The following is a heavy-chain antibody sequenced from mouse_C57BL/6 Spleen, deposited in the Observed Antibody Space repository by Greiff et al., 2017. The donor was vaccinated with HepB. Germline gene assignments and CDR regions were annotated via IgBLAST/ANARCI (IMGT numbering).Heavy chain of an antibody. J-gene: IGHJ2*01. CDR3: ARKNYGSSYFYYFDY. CDR2: INPYNGGT. V-gene: IGHV1-19*01. D-gene: IGHD1-1*01. CDR1: GYTFTDYY. Sequence: EVQLQQSGPVLVKPGASVKMSCKASGYTFTDYYMNWVKQSHGKSLEWIGVINPYNGGTSYNQKFKCKATLTVDKSSSTAYMELNSLTSEDSAVYYCARKNYGSSYFYYFDYWGQGTTLTVSS.